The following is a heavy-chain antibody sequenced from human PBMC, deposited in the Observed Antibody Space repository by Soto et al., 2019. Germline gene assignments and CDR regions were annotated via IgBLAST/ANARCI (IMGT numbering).Heavy chain of an antibody. CDR3: ARDWDSSGYYCVGFDY. Sequence: ASVKVSCKAAGYTFTTYGISWVRQAPGQGLEWMGWISTYNGKTNYAQKFQGRVTMTTDRSTNTAYMELRSLRSDDTAVYYCARDWDSSGYYCVGFDYWGQGTLVTVSS. V-gene: IGHV1-18*04. J-gene: IGHJ4*02. CDR2: ISTYNGKT. D-gene: IGHD3-22*01. CDR1: GYTFTTYG.